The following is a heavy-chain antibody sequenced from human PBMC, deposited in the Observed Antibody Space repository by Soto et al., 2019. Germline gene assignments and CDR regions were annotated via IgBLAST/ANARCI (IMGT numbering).Heavy chain of an antibody. J-gene: IGHJ4*02. CDR2: IYWDDDK. V-gene: IGHV2-5*02. Sequence: QITLKESGPTLVKPTQTLTLTCTFSGFSLSTSGVGVGWIRQPPGKALEWLALIYWDDDKRYSPSLKSRLTITKDTSKNQVVLTMTNMDPVDTATDYCAHSSEENYDLLVAFDYWGQGTLVTVSS. D-gene: IGHD5-12*01. CDR3: AHSSEENYDLLVAFDY. CDR1: GFSLSTSGVG.